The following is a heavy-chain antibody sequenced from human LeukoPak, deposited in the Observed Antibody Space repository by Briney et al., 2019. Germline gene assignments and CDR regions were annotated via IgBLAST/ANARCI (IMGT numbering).Heavy chain of an antibody. V-gene: IGHV3-21*04. CDR3: AKAYWAAGDCYGYYCYYGMDV. J-gene: IGHJ6*02. CDR1: GFTFSSYS. Sequence: GGSLRLSCAASGFTFSSYSMNWVRQAPGKGLEWVSSISSSSSYIYYADSVKGRFTISRDNAKNSLYLQMNSLRAEDTAVYYCAKAYWAAGDCYGYYCYYGMDVWGQGTTVTVSS. D-gene: IGHD2-21*02. CDR2: ISSSSSYI.